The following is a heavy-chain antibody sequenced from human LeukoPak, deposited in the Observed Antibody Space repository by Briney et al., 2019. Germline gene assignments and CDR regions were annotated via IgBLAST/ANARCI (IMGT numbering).Heavy chain of an antibody. CDR2: IYPGDSDT. D-gene: IGHD6-19*01. CDR1: GYSFTSYW. J-gene: IGHJ3*02. V-gene: IGHV5-51*01. Sequence: GESLKISCKGSGYSFTSYWIGWVRQMPGKGLEWMGIIYPGDSDTRYSPSFQGQVTISADKSISTAYLQWSSLKASDTPMYYCARQRDSSGWYYSLDAFDIWGQGTMVTVSS. CDR3: ARQRDSSGWYYSLDAFDI.